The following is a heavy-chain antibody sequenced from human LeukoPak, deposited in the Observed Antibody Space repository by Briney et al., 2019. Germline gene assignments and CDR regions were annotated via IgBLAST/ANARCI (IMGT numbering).Heavy chain of an antibody. CDR3: ARGRAYDSSGYYFDP. CDR1: GGSISSSSYY. D-gene: IGHD3-22*01. J-gene: IGHJ5*02. Sequence: SETLSLTCTVSGGSISSSSYYWAWIRQPPGKGLEWIGSIHYSGSTYYNPSLQSRVTISIDTSKNQFSRKLRFVTAADTAVYYCARGRAYDSSGYYFDPWGQGTLVTVSS. CDR2: IHYSGST. V-gene: IGHV4-39*07.